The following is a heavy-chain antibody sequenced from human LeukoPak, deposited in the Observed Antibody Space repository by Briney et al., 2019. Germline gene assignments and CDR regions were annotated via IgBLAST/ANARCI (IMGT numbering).Heavy chain of an antibody. Sequence: GASVKVSCKASGYTFTSYGISWVRQAPGQRLEWMGWISAYNGNTNYAQKLQGRVTMTTDTSTSTAYMELRSLRSDDTAVYYCARDGAITIFGVVSRPPQYYYYMDVWGKGTTVTVSS. J-gene: IGHJ6*03. CDR1: GYTFTSYG. CDR3: ARDGAITIFGVVSRPPQYYYYMDV. D-gene: IGHD3-3*01. V-gene: IGHV1-18*01. CDR2: ISAYNGNT.